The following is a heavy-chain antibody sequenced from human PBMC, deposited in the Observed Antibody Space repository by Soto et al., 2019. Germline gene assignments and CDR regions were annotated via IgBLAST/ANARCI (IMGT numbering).Heavy chain of an antibody. CDR1: GFTFSSYA. Sequence: EVQLLESGGGLVQPGGSLRLSCAASGFTFSSYAMNWVRQAPGKGLEWVSVISGSDGSTYYADSVQGRFTISRDNSKNTLYLQMNSLIAEDTAVYYCAKREIGTYFDYWGQGTLVTVSS. CDR3: AKREIGTYFDY. CDR2: ISGSDGST. V-gene: IGHV3-23*01. D-gene: IGHD1-26*01. J-gene: IGHJ4*02.